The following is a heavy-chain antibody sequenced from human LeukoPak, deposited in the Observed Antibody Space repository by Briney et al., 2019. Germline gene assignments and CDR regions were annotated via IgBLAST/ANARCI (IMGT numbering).Heavy chain of an antibody. D-gene: IGHD2-8*01. CDR3: ASEMGDY. Sequence: PGGSLRLSCAASGFTFSSYSMNWVRQAPGKGLEWVSYISSSSTIYYADSVKGRFTISRDNAKNSLYLQMNGLRAEDTAVYYCASEMGDYWGQGTLVTVSS. CDR1: GFTFSSYS. V-gene: IGHV3-48*01. J-gene: IGHJ4*02. CDR2: ISSSSTI.